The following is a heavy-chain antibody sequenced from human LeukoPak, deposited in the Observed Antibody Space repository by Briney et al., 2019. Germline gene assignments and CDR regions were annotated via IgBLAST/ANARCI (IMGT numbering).Heavy chain of an antibody. D-gene: IGHD3-22*01. Sequence: PGGSLRLSCAASGFTVSSNYMSWVRQAPGKGLEWVSVIYIGGSTYYADSVKGRFTISRDNSKNTLYLQMNSLRAEDTAVYYCASADEYYDSSGYYYGGGSFDYWGQGTLVTVSS. V-gene: IGHV3-53*01. CDR1: GFTVSSNY. J-gene: IGHJ4*02. CDR2: IYIGGST. CDR3: ASADEYYDSSGYYYGGGSFDY.